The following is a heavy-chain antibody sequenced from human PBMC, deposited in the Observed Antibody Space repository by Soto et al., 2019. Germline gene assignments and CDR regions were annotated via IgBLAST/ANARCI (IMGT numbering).Heavy chain of an antibody. CDR2: IIPILGIA. Sequence: QVQLVQSGAEVKKPGSSVKVSCKASGGTFSSYTISWVRQAPGQGLEWMGRIIPILGIANYAQKFQGRVTTTAEKSTSTADRELSSLRSEDTAVYYCAGYHGSGYYYGMDVWGQGTTVTVSS. J-gene: IGHJ6*02. V-gene: IGHV1-69*02. CDR1: GGTFSSYT. CDR3: AGYHGSGYYYGMDV. D-gene: IGHD3-3*01.